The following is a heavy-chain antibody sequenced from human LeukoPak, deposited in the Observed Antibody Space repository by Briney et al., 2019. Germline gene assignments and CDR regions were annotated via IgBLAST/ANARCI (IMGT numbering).Heavy chain of an antibody. J-gene: IGHJ3*02. Sequence: GGSLRLSCAASGFTFSSYSMNWVRQAPEKGLEWVSSISSSSSYIYYADSVKGRFTISRDNAKNSLYLQMNSLRAEDTAVYYCARDCSPNSGPYDAFDIWGQGTMVTVSS. V-gene: IGHV3-21*01. CDR1: GFTFSSYS. CDR2: ISSSSSYI. D-gene: IGHD2/OR15-2a*01. CDR3: ARDCSPNSGPYDAFDI.